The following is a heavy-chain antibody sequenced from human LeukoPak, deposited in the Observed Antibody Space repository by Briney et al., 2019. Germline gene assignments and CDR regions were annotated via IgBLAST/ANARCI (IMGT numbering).Heavy chain of an antibody. CDR3: ARDGPAALDY. CDR2: ISSSSSYI. V-gene: IGHV3-21*01. Sequence: GGSLRLSCAASGFTFSSYSMYWVRQAPGKGLEWVSSISSSSSYIYYADSVKGRFTISRGNAKNSLYLQMNSLRAEDTAVYYCARDGPAALDYWGQGTLVTVSS. CDR1: GFTFSSYS. D-gene: IGHD2-2*01. J-gene: IGHJ4*02.